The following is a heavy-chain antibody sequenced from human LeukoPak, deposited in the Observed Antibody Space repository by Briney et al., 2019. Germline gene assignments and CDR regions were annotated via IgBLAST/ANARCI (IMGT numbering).Heavy chain of an antibody. CDR2: IYYSGST. D-gene: IGHD3-10*01. J-gene: IGHJ6*02. V-gene: IGHV4-59*08. Sequence: NPSETLSLTCTVSGGSISSYYWSWIRQPPGKGLEWIGYIYYSGSTNYNPSLKSRVTISVDTSKNQFSLKLSSVTAADTAVYYCARTRPLWFGELSDQKYYYYYYGMDVWGQGTTVTVSS. CDR3: ARTRPLWFGELSDQKYYYYYYGMDV. CDR1: GGSISSYY.